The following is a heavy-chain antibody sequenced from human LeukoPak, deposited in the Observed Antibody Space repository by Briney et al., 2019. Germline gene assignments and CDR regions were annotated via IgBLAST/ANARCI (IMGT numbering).Heavy chain of an antibody. J-gene: IGHJ4*02. D-gene: IGHD2-15*01. Sequence: SETLSLTCTVSGGSISSSSYYWGWIRQPPGKGLEWIGSIYYSGSTYYNPSLKSRVTISVDTSKNQFSLKLSSVTAADTAVYYCARAVCSGGSCYSTYFDYWGQGTLVTVSS. CDR1: GGSISSSSYY. V-gene: IGHV4-39*07. CDR3: ARAVCSGGSCYSTYFDY. CDR2: IYYSGST.